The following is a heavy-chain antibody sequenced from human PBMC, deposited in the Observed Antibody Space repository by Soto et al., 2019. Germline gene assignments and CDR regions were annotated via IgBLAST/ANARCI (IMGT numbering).Heavy chain of an antibody. J-gene: IGHJ4*02. V-gene: IGHV3-30*18. CDR1: GFTFSSYG. CDR2: ISYDGSNK. D-gene: IGHD3-10*01. Sequence: QVQLVESGGGVVQPGESLRLSCAGSGFTFSSYGMDWVRQAPGKGLEWVAVISYDGSNKYYVDSVKGRFTISRDNSKNTLYLQMNSLRAEDTAWYYCAKDRMGAGIRGYFDYWGQGMLVTVSS. CDR3: AKDRMGAGIRGYFDY.